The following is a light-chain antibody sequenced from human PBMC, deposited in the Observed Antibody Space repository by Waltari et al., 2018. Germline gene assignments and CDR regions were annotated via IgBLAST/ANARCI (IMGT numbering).Light chain of an antibody. V-gene: IGKV3-20*01. CDR2: GAS. J-gene: IGKJ1*01. CDR3: QQYGSAPRT. CDR1: QSVSSSY. Sequence: EIVLTQSPGTLSLTPGERATLSCRASQSVSSSYLAWYQQKPGQALRLLIYGASSRATGIADRFSGSGSGTDFTLTVSRLEPEDFTGYYCQQYGSAPRTFGQGTKVEIK.